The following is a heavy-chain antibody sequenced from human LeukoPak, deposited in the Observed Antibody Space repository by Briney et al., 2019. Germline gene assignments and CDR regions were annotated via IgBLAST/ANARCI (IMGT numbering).Heavy chain of an antibody. Sequence: ASVKVSCKASGYTFTGYYMHWVRQAPGQGLEWMGWINPNSGGTNYAQKFQGRVTMTRDTSISTAYMELSRLRSDDTAVYYCARGLTRSIVGATTGLGAFDIRGQGTMVTVSS. J-gene: IGHJ3*02. CDR1: GYTFTGYY. CDR2: INPNSGGT. D-gene: IGHD1-26*01. CDR3: ARGLTRSIVGATTGLGAFDI. V-gene: IGHV1-2*02.